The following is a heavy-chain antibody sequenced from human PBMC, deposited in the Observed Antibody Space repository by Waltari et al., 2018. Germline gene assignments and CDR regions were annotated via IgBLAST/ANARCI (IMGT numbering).Heavy chain of an antibody. CDR2: INHSGST. CDR3: ASLMTTVTQGWFDP. CDR1: GGSFSGYY. Sequence: QVQLQQWGAGLLKPSETLSLTCAVYGGSFSGYYWSWIRQPPGKGLEWIGEINHSGSTNYNPSLKSRVTISVDTSKNQFSLKLSSVTAADTAVYYCASLMTTVTQGWFDPWGQGTLVTVSS. J-gene: IGHJ5*02. V-gene: IGHV4-34*01. D-gene: IGHD4-17*01.